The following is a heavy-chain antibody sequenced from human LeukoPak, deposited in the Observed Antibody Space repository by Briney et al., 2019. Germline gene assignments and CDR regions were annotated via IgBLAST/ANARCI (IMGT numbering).Heavy chain of an antibody. J-gene: IGHJ6*02. CDR3: AKASSSGWYSDYYYYGMDV. Sequence: GGSLRLSCAASGFTFSSYAMSWVRQAPGKGLDWVSAISGSGGSTYYADSVKGRFTISRDNSKNTLYLQMNSLRVEDTAVYYCAKASSSGWYSDYYYYGMDVWGQGTTVTVSS. V-gene: IGHV3-23*01. CDR2: ISGSGGST. D-gene: IGHD6-19*01. CDR1: GFTFSSYA.